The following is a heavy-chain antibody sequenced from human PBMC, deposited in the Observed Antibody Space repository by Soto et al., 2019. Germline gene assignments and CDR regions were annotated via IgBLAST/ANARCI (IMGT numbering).Heavy chain of an antibody. J-gene: IGHJ4*02. Sequence: SETLSLTCAVYGWPFSGYYWSWIRQPPGKGLEWIGEINHSGSTNYNPSLKSRVTISVDTSKNQFSLKLSSVTAADTAVYYCARGVVTAIDRYFDYWGQGTLVTAPQ. CDR1: GWPFSGYY. CDR2: INHSGST. D-gene: IGHD2-21*02. V-gene: IGHV4-34*01. CDR3: ARGVVTAIDRYFDY.